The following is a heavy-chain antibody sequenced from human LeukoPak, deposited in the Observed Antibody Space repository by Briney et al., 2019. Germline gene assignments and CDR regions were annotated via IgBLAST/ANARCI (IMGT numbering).Heavy chain of an antibody. V-gene: IGHV4-4*07. D-gene: IGHD1-20*01. CDR3: ARARITGTDRYYFDY. CDR1: GGSISSYY. J-gene: IGHJ4*02. Sequence: SETLSLTCTVSGGSISSYYWSWIRQPAGKGLEWIGRIYTSGSTNYNPSLKSRVTISVDTSKNQFSLKLSSVTAADTAVYYCARARITGTDRYYFDYWGQGTLVTVSS. CDR2: IYTSGST.